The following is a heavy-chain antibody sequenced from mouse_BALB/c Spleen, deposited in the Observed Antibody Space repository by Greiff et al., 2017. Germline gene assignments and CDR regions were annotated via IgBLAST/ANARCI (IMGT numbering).Heavy chain of an antibody. J-gene: IGHJ2*01. V-gene: IGHV1-77*01. Sequence: VQRVESGAELARPGASVKLSCKASGYTFTDYYINWVMQRTGQGLEWIGEIYPGSGNTYYNEKFKGKATLTADKSSSTAYMQLSSLTSEDSAVYVCARRGYYGSSYEDYWGQGTTRTVSS. CDR2: IYPGSGNT. D-gene: IGHD1-1*01. CDR3: ARRGYYGSSYEDY. CDR1: GYTFTDYY.